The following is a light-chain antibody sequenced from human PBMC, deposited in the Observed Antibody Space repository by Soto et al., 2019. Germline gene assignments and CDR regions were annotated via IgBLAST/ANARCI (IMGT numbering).Light chain of an antibody. J-gene: IGLJ2*01. CDR1: SSNIGDNF. Sequence: QSVLTQPPSVSAAPGQKVTISCSGSSSNIGDNFVSWYQHLPGTAPKLLIYDNYKRPSGIPDRFSGSKAGTSATLDITGLQTGDEADYYCGTWDSSRNGYVVFGGGTKLTVL. V-gene: IGLV1-51*01. CDR2: DNY. CDR3: GTWDSSRNGYVV.